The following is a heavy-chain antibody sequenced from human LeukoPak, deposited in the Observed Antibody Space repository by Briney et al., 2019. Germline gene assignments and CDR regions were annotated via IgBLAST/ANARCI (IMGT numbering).Heavy chain of an antibody. Sequence: SETLSLTCTVSGGSISSSSYYWGWIRQPPGKGLEWIGSIYYSGSTYYNPSLKSRVTISVDTSKNQFSLKLSSVTAADTAVYYCARQGGYCSGGSCYSVFDYWGQGTLVTVSS. CDR3: ARQGGYCSGGSCYSVFDY. V-gene: IGHV4-39*01. CDR1: GGSISSSSYY. CDR2: IYYSGST. J-gene: IGHJ4*02. D-gene: IGHD2-15*01.